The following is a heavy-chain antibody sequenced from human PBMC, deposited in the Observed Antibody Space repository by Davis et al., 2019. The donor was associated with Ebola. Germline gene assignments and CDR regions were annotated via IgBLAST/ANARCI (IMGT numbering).Heavy chain of an antibody. J-gene: IGHJ5*02. Sequence: SGPTLVKPTQTLTLTCTFSGFSLSTSGVGVGWIRQPPGKALEWLALIYWDDDKRYSPSLKSRLTISKDTSKSQVVLTMTNMDPVDTATYYCARIVVANWFDPWGQGTLVTVSS. CDR1: GFSLSTSGVG. V-gene: IGHV2-5*02. D-gene: IGHD2-2*01. CDR2: IYWDDDK. CDR3: ARIVVANWFDP.